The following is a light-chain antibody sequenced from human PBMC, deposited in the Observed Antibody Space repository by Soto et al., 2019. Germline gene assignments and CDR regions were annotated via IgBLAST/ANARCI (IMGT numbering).Light chain of an antibody. CDR2: AAS. Sequence: EIVLTQSPGHLSLSPGERATLSCRGSQSVSSAYLAWYQHKPGQPPTLLIYAASSRVTGIPDRFLGGGSRTDFTLTIIRLEPEDFSVYYCQQYGSSSTWTFGQGTKVEIK. J-gene: IGKJ1*01. CDR3: QQYGSSSTWT. V-gene: IGKV3-20*01. CDR1: QSVSSAY.